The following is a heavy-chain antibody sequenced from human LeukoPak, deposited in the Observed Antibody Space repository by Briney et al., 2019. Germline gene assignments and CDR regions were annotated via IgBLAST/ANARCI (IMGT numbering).Heavy chain of an antibody. D-gene: IGHD5-12*01. CDR2: IFYSGIV. J-gene: IGHJ4*02. V-gene: IGHV4-59*01. Sequence: SETLSLTCTVPGDSTSRYYWSWIRQPPGKGLEFLGYIFYSGIVNYNPSLKSRVTMSVDSSKDQVSLKVRSATAADTAVYYCAGLFSGYDPFDYWGQGILVTVSS. CDR1: GDSTSRYY. CDR3: AGLFSGYDPFDY.